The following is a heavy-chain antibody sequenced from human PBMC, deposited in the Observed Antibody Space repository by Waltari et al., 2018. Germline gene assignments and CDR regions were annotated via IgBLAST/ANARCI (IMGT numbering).Heavy chain of an antibody. CDR3: AKDLPGDYDYIWGSYRPPVFDY. CDR1: GFTFSSYA. D-gene: IGHD3-16*02. CDR2: ISGSGGST. V-gene: IGHV3-23*01. Sequence: EVQLLESGGGLVQPGGSLRLSCAASGFTFSSYAMSWVRQAPGKGLEWVSAISGSGGSTYYADSVKGRFTISRDNSKNTLDLQMNSLRAEDTAVYYCAKDLPGDYDYIWGSYRPPVFDYWGQGTLVTVSS. J-gene: IGHJ4*02.